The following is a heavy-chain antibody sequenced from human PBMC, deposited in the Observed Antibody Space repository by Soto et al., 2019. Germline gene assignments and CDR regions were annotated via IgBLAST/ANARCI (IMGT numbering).Heavy chain of an antibody. J-gene: IGHJ4*02. CDR1: GFTFGSHA. CDR2: ISGSGGSA. CDR3: AKEPYSDFGSAYYDFDY. D-gene: IGHD3-3*01. Sequence: EVQLLESGGGLVQPGGSLRLSCAASGFTFGSHAMIWVRQAPGKGLEWVSAISGSGGSAYYADSVKGRFTISRDNSINTLYLQMNSLRAEDTALYYCAKEPYSDFGSAYYDFDYWGQGTLVTVSS. V-gene: IGHV3-23*01.